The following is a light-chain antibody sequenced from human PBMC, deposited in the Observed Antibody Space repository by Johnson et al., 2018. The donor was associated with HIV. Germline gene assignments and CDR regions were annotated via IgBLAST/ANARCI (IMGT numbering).Light chain of an antibody. CDR2: DNN. Sequence: HSVLTQPASVSAASGQKVNISCSGSSSNIGNYYVSWYQHLPGTAPKLLIYDNNKRPSGIPDRFSGSKSGTSATLGIAGPQTGDEADYFCGTWDNSLNVYVFGTATKVTVL. V-gene: IGLV1-51*01. J-gene: IGLJ1*01. CDR3: GTWDNSLNVYV. CDR1: SSNIGNYY.